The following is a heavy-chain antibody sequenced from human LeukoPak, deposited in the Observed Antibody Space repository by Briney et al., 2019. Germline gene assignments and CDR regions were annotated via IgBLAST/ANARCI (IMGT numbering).Heavy chain of an antibody. D-gene: IGHD5/OR15-5a*01. J-gene: IGHJ3*02. CDR3: ASVWVPNDAFDI. CDR2: IRYDGGNK. CDR1: GFTFSSYG. V-gene: IGHV3-30*02. Sequence: GGSLRLSCAASGFTFSSYGMHWVRQAPGKGLEWVAFIRYDGGNKYYADSVKGRFTISRDDSKNTLYLQMNSLRAEDTAVYYCASVWVPNDAFDIWGQGTMVTVSS.